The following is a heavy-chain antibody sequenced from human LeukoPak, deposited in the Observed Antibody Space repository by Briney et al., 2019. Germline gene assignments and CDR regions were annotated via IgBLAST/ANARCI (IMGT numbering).Heavy chain of an antibody. J-gene: IGHJ3*02. CDR2: INPNSGGT. CDR3: ARDTGTSDDAFDI. CDR1: GYTFTGYY. V-gene: IGHV1-2*06. Sequence: ASVKVSCKASGYTFTGYYMHWVRQAPGQGLEWMGRINPNSGGTNYAQEFQGRVTMTRDTSISTAYMELSRLRSDDTAVYYCARDTGTSDDAFDIWGQGTMVTVSS. D-gene: IGHD3-10*01.